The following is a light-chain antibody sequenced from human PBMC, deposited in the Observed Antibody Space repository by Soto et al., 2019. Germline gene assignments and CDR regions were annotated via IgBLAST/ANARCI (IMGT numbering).Light chain of an antibody. CDR2: AAS. V-gene: IGKV1-9*01. J-gene: IGKJ4*01. CDR1: QTVNTY. CDR3: HQLNSYPRLT. Sequence: DIQMTQSPSSLSASIGDRVTITCRASQTVNTYLHWYQQKPGKAPKLLIYAASNLQSGVPSRFSGSGSGTEFTLTISSLQPEDFATYYCHQLNSYPRLTFGGGTKVDIK.